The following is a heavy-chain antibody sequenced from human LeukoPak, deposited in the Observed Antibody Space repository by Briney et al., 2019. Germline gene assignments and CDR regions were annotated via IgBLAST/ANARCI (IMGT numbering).Heavy chain of an antibody. J-gene: IGHJ4*02. CDR1: GYTFTSYY. CDR2: INPSGGST. Sequence: ASVKVSCKASGYTFTSYYMHWVRQAPGQGLEWMGIINPSGGSTSYAQKFQGSVTMTRDTSTSTVYMELSSLRSEDTAVYYCARAEVSYYYDSSGYYIPPYYFDYWGQGTLVTVSS. CDR3: ARAEVSYYYDSSGYYIPPYYFDY. V-gene: IGHV1-46*01. D-gene: IGHD3-22*01.